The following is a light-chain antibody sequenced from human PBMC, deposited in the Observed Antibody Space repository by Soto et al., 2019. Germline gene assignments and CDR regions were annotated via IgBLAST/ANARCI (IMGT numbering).Light chain of an antibody. CDR1: QSLVYSDGNTY. CDR2: RIS. CDR3: MQATQSHWT. Sequence: VMTQSPLSLPVTPGEPASISCKSSQSLVYSDGNTYLNWFQQRPGQSPRRLIHRISNRDSGVPDRCSGSGSGTDFTLKISRVEAEDVGIYYCMQATQSHWTFGQGTKVDIK. J-gene: IGKJ1*01. V-gene: IGKV2-30*01.